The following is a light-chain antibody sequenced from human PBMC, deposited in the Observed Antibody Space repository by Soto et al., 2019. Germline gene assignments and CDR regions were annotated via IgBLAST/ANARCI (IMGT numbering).Light chain of an antibody. CDR2: EVS. CDR3: SSYAGSNNYV. J-gene: IGLJ1*01. V-gene: IGLV2-8*01. Sequence: QSALTQPPSASGSPGQSITISCTGTSSDVGGYNFVSWYQQPPDKAPKLLVYEVSKRPSGVPDRFSGSKSVNTDSLTVSGLQAEDEADYYCSSYAGSNNYVFGTGTKLTVL. CDR1: SSDVGGYNF.